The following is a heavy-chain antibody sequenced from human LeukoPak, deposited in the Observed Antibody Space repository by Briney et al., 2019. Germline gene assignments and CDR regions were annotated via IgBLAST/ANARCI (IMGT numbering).Heavy chain of an antibody. CDR3: ARDSDNLTGSKSHFDY. Sequence: GGSLRLSCAASGFTFSSYEMNWVRQAPGKGLEWVSYISSSGSTIYYADSVKGRFTISRDNAKNSLYLQMNSLRAEDTGVYYCARDSDNLTGSKSHFDYWGQGTLVTVSS. J-gene: IGHJ4*02. CDR1: GFTFSSYE. V-gene: IGHV3-48*03. CDR2: ISSSGSTI. D-gene: IGHD3-9*01.